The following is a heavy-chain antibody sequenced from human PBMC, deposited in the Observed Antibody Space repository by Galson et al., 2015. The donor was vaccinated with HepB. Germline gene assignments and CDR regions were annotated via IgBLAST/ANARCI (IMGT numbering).Heavy chain of an antibody. V-gene: IGHV1-69*02. Sequence: SVKVSCKASGGTFSSYTISWVRQAPGQGLEWMGRIIPILGIANYAQKFQGRVTITADKSTSTAYMELSSLRSEDTAVYYCARGVYYYGSGSYYRHPHFDYWGQGTLVTVSS. D-gene: IGHD3-10*01. CDR3: ARGVYYYGSGSYYRHPHFDY. CDR1: GGTFSSYT. J-gene: IGHJ4*02. CDR2: IIPILGIA.